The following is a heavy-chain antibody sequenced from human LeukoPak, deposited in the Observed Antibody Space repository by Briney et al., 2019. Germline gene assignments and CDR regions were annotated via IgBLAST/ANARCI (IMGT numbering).Heavy chain of an antibody. CDR1: GGTFSSYA. CDR2: IIPIFGTA. Sequence: GASVKVSCKASGGTFSSYAISWVRQAPGQGLEWMGGIIPIFGTANYAQKFQGRVTITADKSTGTAYMELSSLRSEDTAVYYCATRPYCSGGSCYSSLVDYWGQGTLVTVSS. D-gene: IGHD2-15*01. CDR3: ATRPYCSGGSCYSSLVDY. J-gene: IGHJ4*02. V-gene: IGHV1-69*06.